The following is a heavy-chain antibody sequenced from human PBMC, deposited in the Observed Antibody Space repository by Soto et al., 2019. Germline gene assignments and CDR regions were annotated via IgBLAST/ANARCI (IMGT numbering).Heavy chain of an antibody. D-gene: IGHD6-6*01. Sequence: GGSLRLSCAASGFTFSNYDMHWVRQAPGKGLECVAVISYDGSNEYYADSVKGRFTISRDNSKNTLYLQMNSLRIEDTAVYYCASLSSLLDYWGQGTLVTVSS. CDR2: ISYDGSNE. CDR1: GFTFSNYD. CDR3: ASLSSLLDY. V-gene: IGHV3-30*03. J-gene: IGHJ4*02.